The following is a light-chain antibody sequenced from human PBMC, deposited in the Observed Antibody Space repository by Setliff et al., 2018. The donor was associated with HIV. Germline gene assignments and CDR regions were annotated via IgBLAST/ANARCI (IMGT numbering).Light chain of an antibody. CDR1: SSDVGGYSY. CDR2: EVR. V-gene: IGLV2-14*01. J-gene: IGLJ1*01. Sequence: QPALTQPASVSGSPGQSITISCTGTSSDVGGYSYVSWYQQHPGKAPKLIIYEVRNRPSGVSNRFPGSKSGNTASLTISGLQAEDEADYYCSSYAITNTLPFGTGTKV. CDR3: SSYAITNTLP.